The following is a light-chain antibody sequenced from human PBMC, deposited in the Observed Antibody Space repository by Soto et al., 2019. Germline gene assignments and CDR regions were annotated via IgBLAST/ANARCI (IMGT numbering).Light chain of an antibody. CDR3: QLATNCPIT. Sequence: IQIFQAPNTVSESVGDRVTITCRTSQGIYSCLAWYQQKPGKAPKLLIYATSSLHTGVPSRFSGSGSGTDFTLTISSPQPEDSATYCCQLATNCPITFGLGTRLEIK. CDR2: ATS. CDR1: QGIYSC. V-gene: IGKV1-12*01. J-gene: IGKJ5*01.